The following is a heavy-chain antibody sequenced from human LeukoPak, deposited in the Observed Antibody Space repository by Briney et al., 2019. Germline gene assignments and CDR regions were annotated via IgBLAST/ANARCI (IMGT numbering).Heavy chain of an antibody. Sequence: PGGSLRLSCAASGFTFSSYEMNWVRQAPGKGLEWVSYISSSGDTIYYADSVNGRFTISRDSAKNSLYLQMNSLRAEDTAVYYCARDPYSGAYGTDYYYYMDLWGQGTTVTISS. J-gene: IGHJ6*03. V-gene: IGHV3-48*03. CDR2: ISSSGDTI. D-gene: IGHD1-26*01. CDR3: ARDPYSGAYGTDYYYYMDL. CDR1: GFTFSSYE.